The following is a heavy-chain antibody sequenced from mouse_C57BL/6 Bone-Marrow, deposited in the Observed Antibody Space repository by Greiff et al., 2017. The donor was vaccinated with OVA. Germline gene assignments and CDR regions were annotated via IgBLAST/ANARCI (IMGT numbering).Heavy chain of an antibody. J-gene: IGHJ4*01. CDR3: AGYANSYAMDY. CDR1: GFTFSNYA. D-gene: IGHD2-1*01. CDR2: ISDGGRYS. Sequence: EVMLVESGGGLVKPGGSLKLSCAASGFTFSNYAMSWVRQTPEKRLEWVATISDGGRYSYYPDNVKGRFTISRDNAKNDLYLQMSHLKSEDTAMYYCAGYANSYAMDYWGQGTSVTVSS. V-gene: IGHV5-4*03.